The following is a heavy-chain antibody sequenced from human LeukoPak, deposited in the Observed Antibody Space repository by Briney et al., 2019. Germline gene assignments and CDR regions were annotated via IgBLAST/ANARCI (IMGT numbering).Heavy chain of an antibody. Sequence: GESLKISCKGSGYIFTSYWIGWVRQMPGTGLEGMGIIYPGDSDTRYSPSFQGQVTISADKSISTAYLQWSSLKASDTAMYYCASSGGYSYGHSDYWGQGTLVTVSS. CDR3: ASSGGYSYGHSDY. D-gene: IGHD5-18*01. CDR2: IYPGDSDT. J-gene: IGHJ4*02. CDR1: GYIFTSYW. V-gene: IGHV5-51*01.